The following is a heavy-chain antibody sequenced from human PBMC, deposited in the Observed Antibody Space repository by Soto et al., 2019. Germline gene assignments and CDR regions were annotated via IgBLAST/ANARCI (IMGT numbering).Heavy chain of an antibody. D-gene: IGHD5-12*01. CDR1: GFTFSVSA. Sequence: GGSLRLSCEASGFTFSVSAMHWVRQASGKGLEWVGRIRSKANSYATAYAASVKGRFSISRDESKNTAYLQINSLKTEDPAVYYSTSHSPADTLRTWGQGTQVNVSS. V-gene: IGHV3-73*01. CDR3: TSHSPADTLRT. J-gene: IGHJ4*02. CDR2: IRSKANSYAT.